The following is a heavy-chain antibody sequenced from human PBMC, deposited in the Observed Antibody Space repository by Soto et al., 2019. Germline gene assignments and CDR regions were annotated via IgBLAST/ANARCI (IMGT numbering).Heavy chain of an antibody. CDR1: GFTFSSYS. CDR3: AGDPGGPNWFDP. J-gene: IGHJ5*02. D-gene: IGHD3-16*01. CDR2: ISSSSSYI. Sequence: PGGSLRLSCAASGFTFSSYSMNWVRQAPGKGLEWVSSISSSSSYIYYADSVKGRFTISRDNAKNSLYLQMNSLRAEDTAVCYCAGDPGGPNWFDPWGQGTLVTVS. V-gene: IGHV3-21*01.